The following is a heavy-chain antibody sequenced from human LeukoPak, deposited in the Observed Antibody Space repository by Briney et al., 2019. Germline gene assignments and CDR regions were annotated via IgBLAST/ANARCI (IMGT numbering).Heavy chain of an antibody. Sequence: GGSLRLSCAASGFTFSDYYMSWVRQAPGKGLEWVSSISSSSSYIYYADSVKGRFTISRDNAKNSLYLQMNSLRAEDTAVYYCARDYRGSSPLDYWGQGTLVTVSS. CDR3: ARDYRGSSPLDY. J-gene: IGHJ4*02. D-gene: IGHD6-6*01. CDR2: ISSSSSYI. CDR1: GFTFSDYY. V-gene: IGHV3-11*06.